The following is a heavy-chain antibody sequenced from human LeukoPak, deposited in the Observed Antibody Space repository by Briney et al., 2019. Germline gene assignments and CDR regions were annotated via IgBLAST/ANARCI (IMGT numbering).Heavy chain of an antibody. V-gene: IGHV1-46*01. Sequence: ASVKVSCKASGYTFTSYYMHWVRQAPGQGLEWMGIINPSGGSTSYAQKFQGRVTMTRDMSTSTDYMELSSLRSEDTAVYYCARGRGGSGIALNWFDPWGQGTLVTVSS. CDR1: GYTFTSYY. J-gene: IGHJ5*02. CDR2: INPSGGST. D-gene: IGHD3-10*01. CDR3: ARGRGGSGIALNWFDP.